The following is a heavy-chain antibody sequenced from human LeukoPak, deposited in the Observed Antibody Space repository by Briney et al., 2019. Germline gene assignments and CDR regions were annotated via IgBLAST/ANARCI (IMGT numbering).Heavy chain of an antibody. CDR3: ARDPQHSMDV. CDR1: GFTFSNHG. V-gene: IGHV3-33*01. J-gene: IGHJ6*02. D-gene: IGHD5-18*01. CDR2: IWYDGSKR. Sequence: GGSLRLSCAASGFTFSNHGIHWVRQAPGKGLEWVSAIWYDGSKRCYADSVKGRFTISRDDFKNTVYLQMNSLRADDTAVYYCARDPQHSMDVWGQGTTVTVSS.